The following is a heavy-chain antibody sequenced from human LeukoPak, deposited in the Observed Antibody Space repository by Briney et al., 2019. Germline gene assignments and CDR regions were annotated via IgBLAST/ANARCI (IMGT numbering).Heavy chain of an antibody. Sequence: GGSLRLACVVSGFDFSGFSMSWVRQAPGKGLEWVAIMEEYGSYIFYVDSVKGRFIISRDNARNSLYLQMNNLRAEDTAVYYCARPRGCGNARCNNFDSWGQGTLVTVSS. D-gene: IGHD2-21*01. J-gene: IGHJ4*02. CDR1: GFDFSGFS. CDR3: ARPRGCGNARCNNFDS. V-gene: IGHV3-7*01. CDR2: MEEYGSYI.